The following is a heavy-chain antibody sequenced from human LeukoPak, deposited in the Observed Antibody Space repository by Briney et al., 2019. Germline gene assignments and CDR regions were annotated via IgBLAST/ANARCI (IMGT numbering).Heavy chain of an antibody. Sequence: GGSLRLSCAASGLTFSDYYMSWIRQAPGKGLEWVSYISSSGSTIYYADSVKGRFTISRDNAKNSLYLQMNSLRAEDTAVYYCARDVLEDIVVVPAAILAPYYYYMDVWGKGTTVTISS. D-gene: IGHD2-2*01. CDR1: GLTFSDYY. V-gene: IGHV3-11*01. J-gene: IGHJ6*03. CDR3: ARDVLEDIVVVPAAILAPYYYYMDV. CDR2: ISSSGSTI.